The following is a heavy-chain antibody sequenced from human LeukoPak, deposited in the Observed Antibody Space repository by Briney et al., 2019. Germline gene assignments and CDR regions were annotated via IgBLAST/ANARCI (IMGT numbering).Heavy chain of an antibody. CDR1: GYTFTSYG. CDR2: ISAYNGNT. J-gene: IGHJ4*02. CDR3: ARVVFEYGSGSNLNY. V-gene: IGHV1-18*01. Sequence: ASVTVSCKASGYTFTSYGISWVRQAPGQGLEWMGWISAYNGNTNYAQKLQGRVTMTTDTSTSTAYMELRSLRSDDTAVYYCARVVFEYGSGSNLNYWGQGTLVTVSS. D-gene: IGHD3-10*01.